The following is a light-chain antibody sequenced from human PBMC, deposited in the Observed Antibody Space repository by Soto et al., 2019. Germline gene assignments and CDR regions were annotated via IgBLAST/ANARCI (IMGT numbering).Light chain of an antibody. CDR1: SSNIGKNY. J-gene: IGLJ2*01. Sequence: QSVLTQPPSVSAASGQKVTISCSGSSSNIGKNYVSWYQQLPGTAPKVAIYETNKRPSGIPDRFSGSKSGTSATLGITGLQTGDEADYYCATWDTSLTAVLFGGGTKLTVL. CDR2: ETN. CDR3: ATWDTSLTAVL. V-gene: IGLV1-51*02.